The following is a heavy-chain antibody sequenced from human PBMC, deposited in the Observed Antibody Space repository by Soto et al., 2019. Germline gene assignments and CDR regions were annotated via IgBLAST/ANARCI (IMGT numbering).Heavy chain of an antibody. Sequence: SETLSLTCTVSGGSISNSYWSWIRQSPEKGLEWIGYIYSSGSTNYNPSLNSRVTISVDTSKNQFSLKLSSLSAADTAVYYCVRFRPAFGPWGQGTLVTVSS. CDR1: GGSISNSY. V-gene: IGHV4-59*08. CDR3: VRFRPAFGP. J-gene: IGHJ5*02. CDR2: IYSSGST.